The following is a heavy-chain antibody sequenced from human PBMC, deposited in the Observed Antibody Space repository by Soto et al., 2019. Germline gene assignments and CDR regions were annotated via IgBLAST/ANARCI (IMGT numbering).Heavy chain of an antibody. CDR1: GFSLRNTRMG. V-gene: IGHV2-26*01. CDR2: IFSNDAK. Sequence: QVTLKESGPVLVKPTETLTLTCTVSGFSLRNTRMGVSWIRQSPGKALEWLAHIFSNDAKSYSPSLKSRLAISRDIAKGQVVLTMTTVAPVETATYFSARSLSADYVHWDLDLRGRGTLVTLSS. CDR3: ARSLSADYVHWDLDL. J-gene: IGHJ2*01. D-gene: IGHD4-17*01.